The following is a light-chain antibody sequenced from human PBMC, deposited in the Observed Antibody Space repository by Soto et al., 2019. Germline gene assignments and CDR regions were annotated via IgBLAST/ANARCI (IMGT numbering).Light chain of an antibody. V-gene: IGKV3D-20*02. J-gene: IGKJ2*01. CDR2: DAS. CDR3: QQRANWPPYT. Sequence: EIVLTQSPGTLSLSPGERATLFCRASQSVSSSYLAWYQQKPGQAPRLLIYDASNRATGIPARFSGSGSGTDFTLTISSLEPEDFAVYYCQQRANWPPYTFGQGTKLEIK. CDR1: QSVSSSY.